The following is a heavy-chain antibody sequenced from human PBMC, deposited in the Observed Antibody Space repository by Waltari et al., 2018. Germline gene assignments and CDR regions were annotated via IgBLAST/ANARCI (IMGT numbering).Heavy chain of an antibody. Sequence: EVQLVESGGGLVQPGGSLRLSCAAPGFTFSSYWLSWVRQAPGKGLEWVANIKQDGSEKYYVDSVKGRFTISRDNAKNSLYLQMNSLRAEDTAVYYCARDLFGTFGGVIADYWGQGTLVTVSS. CDR3: ARDLFGTFGGVIADY. V-gene: IGHV3-7*01. D-gene: IGHD3-16*02. J-gene: IGHJ4*02. CDR2: IKQDGSEK. CDR1: GFTFSSYW.